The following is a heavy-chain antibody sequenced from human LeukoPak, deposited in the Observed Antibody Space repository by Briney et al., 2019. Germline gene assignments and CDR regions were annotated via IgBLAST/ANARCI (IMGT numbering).Heavy chain of an antibody. CDR1: GFTFSSYA. V-gene: IGHV3-23*01. Sequence: GGPLRLSCAASGFTFSSYAMSWVRQAPGKGLEWVSAISGSGGSTYYADSVKGRFTISRDNSKNTLYLQMNSLRAEDTAVYYCAKTFRGSSWYRAFDIWGQGTMVTVSS. CDR2: ISGSGGST. J-gene: IGHJ3*02. CDR3: AKTFRGSSWYRAFDI. D-gene: IGHD6-13*01.